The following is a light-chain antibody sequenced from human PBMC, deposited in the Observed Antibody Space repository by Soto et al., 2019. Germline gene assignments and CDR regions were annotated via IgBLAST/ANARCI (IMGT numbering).Light chain of an antibody. J-gene: IGKJ1*01. CDR1: QSVSSY. V-gene: IGKV3-11*01. Sequence: EIVFTHSPAILSMSPGERATLSCRASQSVSSYFAWYQQKPGQAPRLLIYDASNRATGVPARFSGSGSGTDFTLTISSLEPEDFAVYYCQQRRYWPVTFGQGTKVDIK. CDR2: DAS. CDR3: QQRRYWPVT.